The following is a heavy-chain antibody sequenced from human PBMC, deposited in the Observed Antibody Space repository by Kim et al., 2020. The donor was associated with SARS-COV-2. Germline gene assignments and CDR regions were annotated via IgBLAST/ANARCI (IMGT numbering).Heavy chain of an antibody. J-gene: IGHJ5*02. CDR1: GGSISSSSYY. CDR3: ARRLGWELPDDWFDP. D-gene: IGHD1-26*01. CDR2: IYYSGST. V-gene: IGHV4-39*01. Sequence: SETLSLTCTVSGGSISSSSYYWGWIRQPPGKGLEWIGSIYYSGSTYYNPSLKSRVTISVDTSKNQFSLKLSSVTAADTAVYYCARRLGWELPDDWFDPWGQGTLVTVSS.